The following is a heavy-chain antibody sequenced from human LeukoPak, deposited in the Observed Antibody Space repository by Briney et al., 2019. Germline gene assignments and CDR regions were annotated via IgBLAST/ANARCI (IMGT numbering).Heavy chain of an antibody. CDR2: ISGSGLTT. Sequence: GGSLRLSCAASEFTFSSYAMSWVRQAPGKGLEWVSAISGSGLTTYYADSVKGRFTISRDNSKNTLYLQMNSLRAEDTAVYYCASRDPCSGGSCYGLGYWGQGTLVTVSS. D-gene: IGHD2-15*01. V-gene: IGHV3-23*01. CDR1: EFTFSSYA. J-gene: IGHJ4*02. CDR3: ASRDPCSGGSCYGLGY.